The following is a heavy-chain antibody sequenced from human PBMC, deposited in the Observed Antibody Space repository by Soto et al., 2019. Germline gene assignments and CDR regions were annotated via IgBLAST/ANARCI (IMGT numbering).Heavy chain of an antibody. Sequence: QVQLVQSGAEVKKPGASVKVSCKASGYTFTGYYMHWVRQAPGQGLEWMGWINPNSGGTNYAQKFQGRVTMTRDTSISTAYMELSRLRSDDTAVYYCARDGEWLETRGWFDPWGQGTLVTVSS. V-gene: IGHV1-2*02. CDR3: ARDGEWLETRGWFDP. CDR1: GYTFTGYY. D-gene: IGHD6-19*01. CDR2: INPNSGGT. J-gene: IGHJ5*02.